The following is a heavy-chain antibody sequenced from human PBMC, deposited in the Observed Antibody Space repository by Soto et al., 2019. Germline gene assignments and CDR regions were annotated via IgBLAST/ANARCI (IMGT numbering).Heavy chain of an antibody. V-gene: IGHV1-69*02. Sequence: QVQLVQSGAEVKKPGSSVKVSCKASGGTFSSYTISWVRQAPGQGLEWMGRIIPILGIANYAQKFQGRVTIXXDXSXTTAYMELSSLRSEDTAVYYCARKGNTAMPNDAFDIWGQGTMVTVSS. D-gene: IGHD5-18*01. CDR2: IIPILGIA. CDR3: ARKGNTAMPNDAFDI. J-gene: IGHJ3*02. CDR1: GGTFSSYT.